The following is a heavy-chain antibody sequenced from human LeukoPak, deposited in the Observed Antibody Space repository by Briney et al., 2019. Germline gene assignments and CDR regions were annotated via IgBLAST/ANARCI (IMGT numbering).Heavy chain of an antibody. V-gene: IGHV4-59*01. CDR1: GGSISSYY. Sequence: SETLSLTCTVPGGSISSYYWQWIRQPPGNRLEWIGYVYYSGSTDYNPSLKSRVTISVHTSKNQFSLRLTSVTAAATAVYYCARGEPRIARPGAPPFDLWGRGTLVTVSS. CDR2: VYYSGST. D-gene: IGHD6-13*01. CDR3: ARGEPRIARPGAPPFDL. J-gene: IGHJ2*01.